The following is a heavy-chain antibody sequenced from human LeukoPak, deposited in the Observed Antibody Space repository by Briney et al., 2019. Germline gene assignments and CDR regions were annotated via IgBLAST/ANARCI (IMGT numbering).Heavy chain of an antibody. Sequence: GASVKVSCKASGYTFTSYDINWVRQATGQGLEWMGWMNPNSGNTGYAQKFQGRVTMTRNTSISTAYMELSSLRSEDTAVYYCARGSAVAGTLGYWGQGTLVTVSS. CDR1: GYTFTSYD. CDR3: ARGSAVAGTLGY. V-gene: IGHV1-8*01. J-gene: IGHJ4*02. CDR2: MNPNSGNT. D-gene: IGHD6-19*01.